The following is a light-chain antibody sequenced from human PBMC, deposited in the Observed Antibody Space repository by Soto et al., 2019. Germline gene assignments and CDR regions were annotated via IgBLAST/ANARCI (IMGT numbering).Light chain of an antibody. CDR1: QTISTY. CDR3: QQSLGIPYT. Sequence: DLQMTQSPSSLSASVGDRVTITRRASQTISTYLNWYQQKPGKAPKLLIYAASSLQSGVPSRFSGSGSGADFTLTISSLQPEDFATYYCQQSLGIPYTFGQGTKLEIK. V-gene: IGKV1-39*01. J-gene: IGKJ2*01. CDR2: AAS.